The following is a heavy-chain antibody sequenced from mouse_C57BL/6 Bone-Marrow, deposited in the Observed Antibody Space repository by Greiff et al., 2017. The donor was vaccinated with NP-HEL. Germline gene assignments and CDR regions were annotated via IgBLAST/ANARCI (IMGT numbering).Heavy chain of an antibody. J-gene: IGHJ3*01. CDR3: ARPSTMVTTRTWFAY. Sequence: EVQLQQSGGDLVKPGGSLKLSCAASGFTFSSYGMSWVRQTPDKRLEWVATISSGGSYTYYPDSVKGRFTISRDNAKNTLYLQMSSLKSEDTAMYYCARPSTMVTTRTWFAYWGQGTLVTVSA. CDR1: GFTFSSYG. CDR2: ISSGGSYT. V-gene: IGHV5-6*01. D-gene: IGHD2-2*01.